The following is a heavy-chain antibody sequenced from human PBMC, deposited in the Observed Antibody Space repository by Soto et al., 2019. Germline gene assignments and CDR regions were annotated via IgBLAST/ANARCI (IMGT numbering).Heavy chain of an antibody. D-gene: IGHD4-4*01. CDR1: GFTFSSYA. V-gene: IGHV3-23*01. J-gene: IGHJ6*03. Sequence: GGSLRLSCAASGFTFSSYAMSWVRQAPGKGLEWVSAISGSGGSTYYADSVKGRFTISRDNSKNTLYLQMNSLRAEDTAVYYCAKRHMTTVRGDYYYYMDVWGKGTTVTVSS. CDR3: AKRHMTTVRGDYYYYMDV. CDR2: ISGSGGST.